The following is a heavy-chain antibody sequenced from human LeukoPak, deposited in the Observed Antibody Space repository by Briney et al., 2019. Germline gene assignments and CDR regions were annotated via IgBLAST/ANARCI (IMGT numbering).Heavy chain of an antibody. CDR1: GYTFTSYD. CDR3: AVLSDGAYCGGDCFYLDS. D-gene: IGHD2-21*02. V-gene: IGHV1-8*03. J-gene: IGHJ5*01. CDR2: MNPNSGNT. Sequence: ASVKVSCKASGYTFTSYDINWVRQATGQGLEWMGWMNPNSGNTGYAQKFQGRVTITRNTSISTAYMELSSLRSEDSAVYYCAVLSDGAYCGGDCFYLDSWGQGTLVAVSS.